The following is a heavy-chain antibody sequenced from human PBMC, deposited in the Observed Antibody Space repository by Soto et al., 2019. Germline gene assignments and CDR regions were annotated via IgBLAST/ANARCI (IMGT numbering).Heavy chain of an antibody. D-gene: IGHD2-15*01. CDR3: AREGCGGSACYSGYKLGIDY. CDR1: DGSMINSS. J-gene: IGHJ4*02. CDR2: IYYSGST. Sequence: SDPQSLPYTVSDGSMINSSWRWIRQPPWKGLYWIGYIYYSGSTNYNPSLKSRVTVSVDTSKNKFSLRLASVTAADTAIYYCAREGCGGSACYSGYKLGIDYWGPGTLVTVSS. V-gene: IGHV4-59*01.